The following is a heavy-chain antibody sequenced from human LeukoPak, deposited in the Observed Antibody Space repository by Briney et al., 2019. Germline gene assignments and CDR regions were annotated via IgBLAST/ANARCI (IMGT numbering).Heavy chain of an antibody. CDR2: IYHGDSDN. Sequence: EALEISCKGSGYSFTSYWIGWVRQMPGKGLEWMGIIYHGDSDNRFSPSFQGQVTISADKSISTAYLQWSSLKASDTAMYYCARHYYDSSGYYSPFDYWGQGTLVTVSS. J-gene: IGHJ4*02. V-gene: IGHV5-51*01. CDR3: ARHYYDSSGYYSPFDY. CDR1: GYSFTSYW. D-gene: IGHD3-22*01.